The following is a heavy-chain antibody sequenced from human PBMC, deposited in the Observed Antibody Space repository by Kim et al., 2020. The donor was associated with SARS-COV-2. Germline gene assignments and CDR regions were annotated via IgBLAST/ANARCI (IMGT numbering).Heavy chain of an antibody. Sequence: GGSLRLSCAASGFTFSNAWMSWVRQAPGKGLEWVGRIKSKTDGGTTDYAAPVKGRFTISRDDSKNTLYLQMNSLKTEDTAVYYCTTDPIVVVPAAHRRGQGTLVTVSS. D-gene: IGHD2-2*01. CDR2: IKSKTDGGTT. J-gene: IGHJ4*02. CDR1: GFTFSNAW. CDR3: TTDPIVVVPAAHR. V-gene: IGHV3-15*01.